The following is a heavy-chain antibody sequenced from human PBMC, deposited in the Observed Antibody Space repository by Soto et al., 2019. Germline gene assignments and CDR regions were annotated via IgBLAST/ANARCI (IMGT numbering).Heavy chain of an antibody. CDR3: ARVFSSGFYGFRATDAFDI. Sequence: ASVKVSCKASCFTLSSYGISWGRQAPGQRLEWMGWISAYNGNTNYAQKLQGRVTMTTDTSTSTAYMELRSLRSDDTAVYYCARVFSSGFYGFRATDAFDIWGQGTMVTVSS. D-gene: IGHD6-19*01. J-gene: IGHJ3*02. V-gene: IGHV1-18*01. CDR2: ISAYNGNT. CDR1: CFTLSSYG.